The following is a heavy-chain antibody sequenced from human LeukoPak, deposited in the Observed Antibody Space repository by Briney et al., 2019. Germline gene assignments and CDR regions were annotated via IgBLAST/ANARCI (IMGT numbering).Heavy chain of an antibody. CDR1: GFTVSSNY. V-gene: IGHV3-53*01. D-gene: IGHD2-15*01. Sequence: PGGSLRLSCAASGFTVSSNYMSWVRQAPGKGLEWVSVIYSGGSTYYADSVKGRFTISRDNSKNTLYLQMNSLRAEDTAVYYCARGKIYSYHYYGMDVWGQGTTVTVSS. J-gene: IGHJ6*02. CDR2: IYSGGST. CDR3: ARGKIYSYHYYGMDV.